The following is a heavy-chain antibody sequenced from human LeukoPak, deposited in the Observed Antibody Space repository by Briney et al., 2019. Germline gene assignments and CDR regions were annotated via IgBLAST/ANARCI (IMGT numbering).Heavy chain of an antibody. V-gene: IGHV1-2*02. Sequence: GPSVKVSCKASGYTFTGYYMHWVRHAPGQGLEWMGWINPNSGGTNYAQKFQGRVTMTRDTSISTAYMELSRLRSDDTAVYCCARDSSSCWPTTGDYWGQGTLVTVSS. J-gene: IGHJ4*02. CDR2: INPNSGGT. CDR3: ARDSSSCWPTTGDY. D-gene: IGHD6-19*01. CDR1: GYTFTGYY.